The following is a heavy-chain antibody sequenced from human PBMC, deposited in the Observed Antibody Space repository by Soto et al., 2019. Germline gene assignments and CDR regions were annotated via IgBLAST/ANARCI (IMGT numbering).Heavy chain of an antibody. Sequence: QITLSESGPTQVKPRQTLTLTCTFSGLSLTTSGVGVGWIRQSPGKAPEWLAFIYWDDDKRYSPSLKSRLTITKDTSKNQVVLTMADLDPADTATYYCAHRVLRTVFGLVTTTAIYFDFWGQGTPVAVSS. CDR2: IYWDDDK. CDR3: AHRVLRTVFGLVTTTAIYFDF. V-gene: IGHV2-5*02. D-gene: IGHD3-3*01. J-gene: IGHJ4*02. CDR1: GLSLTTSGVG.